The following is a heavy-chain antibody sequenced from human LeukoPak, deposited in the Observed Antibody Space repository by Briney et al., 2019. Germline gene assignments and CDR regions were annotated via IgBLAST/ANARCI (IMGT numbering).Heavy chain of an antibody. D-gene: IGHD2-21*02. CDR1: GGSIRSTTYY. Sequence: SETLSLTCSVSGGSIRSTTYYWGWIRQPPGKGLEWIGSIYYSGNTYYSPSLMSRVTISVDTSKNQFSLKLSSVTAADTAVYYCARRRYCGGDCYFSRWAPGGLDYWGQGTLVTVSS. J-gene: IGHJ4*02. V-gene: IGHV4-39*07. CDR3: ARRRYCGGDCYFSRWAPGGLDY. CDR2: IYYSGNT.